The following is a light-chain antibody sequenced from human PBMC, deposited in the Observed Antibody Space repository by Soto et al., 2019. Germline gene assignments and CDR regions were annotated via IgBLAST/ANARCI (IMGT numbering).Light chain of an antibody. J-gene: IGKJ4*01. CDR2: GPS. V-gene: IGKV3-20*01. CDR1: QSVSSSY. Sequence: EIVLTQSPGTLSLSPGERATLSCRASQSVSSSYLAWYQQKPGQAPRLLIYGPSSRATGIPDRFSGSGSGTYFTLPISRLEPEDFAVYYCQQYGSSPPRLTFGGGTKVETK. CDR3: QQYGSSPPRLT.